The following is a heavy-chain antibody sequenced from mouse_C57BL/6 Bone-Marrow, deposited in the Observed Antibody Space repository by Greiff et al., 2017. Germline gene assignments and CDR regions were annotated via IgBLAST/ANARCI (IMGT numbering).Heavy chain of an antibody. CDR2: IYPRSGNT. V-gene: IGHV1-81*01. CDR1: GYTFTSYG. Sequence: QVQLQQSGAELARPGASVKLSCKASGYTFTSYGISWVKQRTGQGLEWIGEIYPRSGNTYYNEKFKGKATLTADKSSSTAYMELRSLTSEDSAVYFCARFYYGYEGWFAYWGQGTLVTVSA. D-gene: IGHD2-2*01. J-gene: IGHJ3*01. CDR3: ARFYYGYEGWFAY.